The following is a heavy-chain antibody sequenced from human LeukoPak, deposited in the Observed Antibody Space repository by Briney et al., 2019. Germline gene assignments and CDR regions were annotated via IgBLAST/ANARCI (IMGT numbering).Heavy chain of an antibody. V-gene: IGHV1-2*02. CDR3: ARTQITIFGGWGMDV. Sequence: GASVKLSCKASGYTFTGFYMHWVRQAPGQGLEWMGWINPNSGGTNYAQKFQGRVTVTRDTSISTAYMELSRLRSDDTAVYYCARTQITIFGGWGMDVWGQGTTVTVS. CDR2: INPNSGGT. D-gene: IGHD3-3*01. J-gene: IGHJ6*02. CDR1: GYTFTGFY.